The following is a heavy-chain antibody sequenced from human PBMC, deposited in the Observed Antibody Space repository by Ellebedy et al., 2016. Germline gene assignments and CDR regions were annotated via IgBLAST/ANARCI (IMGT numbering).Heavy chain of an antibody. CDR3: ARIQGQWLAHFDY. J-gene: IGHJ4*02. Sequence: SGPTLVKPTETLTLTCTVSGFSLSNARMGVSWIRTEGGQSLEWLTHIFSNDEKSYSTSLKSRLTISKDTSKSQVVLPMTNMDPVDTATYSCARIQGQWLAHFDYWGQGTLVTVSS. CDR1: GFSLSNARMG. D-gene: IGHD6-19*01. V-gene: IGHV2-26*01. CDR2: IFSNDEK.